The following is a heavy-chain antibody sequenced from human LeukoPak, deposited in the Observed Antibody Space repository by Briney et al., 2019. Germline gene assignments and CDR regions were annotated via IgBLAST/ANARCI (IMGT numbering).Heavy chain of an antibody. J-gene: IGHJ4*02. CDR1: GGSISSSSYY. D-gene: IGHD5-12*01. V-gene: IGHV4-39*07. CDR2: IYHSGST. CDR3: ARDHSGYADHFDY. Sequence: PSETLSLTCTASGGSISSSSYYWGWIRQPPGKGLEWIGSIYHSGSTYYNPSLKSRVTISVDTSKNQFSLKLSSVTAADTAVYYCARDHSGYADHFDYWGQGTLATVSS.